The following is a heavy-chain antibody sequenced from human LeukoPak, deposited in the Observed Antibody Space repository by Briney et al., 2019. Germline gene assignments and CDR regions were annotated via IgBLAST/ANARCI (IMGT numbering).Heavy chain of an antibody. Sequence: PSGTLSLTCAVSGGSISSNNWWRGVRQPPGKVLGWIWVIFHSGSTNYNPSLKSRVTISVDKAKNQFSLKLNSVTAADTAVYYCATAEPRGSLWYPYWGQGTLVTVSS. CDR3: ATAEPRGSLWYPY. D-gene: IGHD6-13*01. CDR1: GGSISSNNW. CDR2: IFHSGST. J-gene: IGHJ4*02. V-gene: IGHV4-4*02.